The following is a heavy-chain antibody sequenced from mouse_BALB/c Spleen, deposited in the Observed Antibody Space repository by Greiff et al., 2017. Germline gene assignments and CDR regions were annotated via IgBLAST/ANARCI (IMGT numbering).Heavy chain of an antibody. Sequence: EVMLLESGGGLVQPGGSLKLSCAASGFTFSSYTMSWVRQTPEKRLEWVAYISNGGGSTYYPDTVKGRFTISRDNAKDTLYLQMSSLKSEDTAMYYCARHDGYYYFDYWGQGTTLTVSS. D-gene: IGHD2-3*01. J-gene: IGHJ2*01. CDR1: GFTFSSYT. V-gene: IGHV5-12-2*01. CDR3: ARHDGYYYFDY. CDR2: ISNGGGST.